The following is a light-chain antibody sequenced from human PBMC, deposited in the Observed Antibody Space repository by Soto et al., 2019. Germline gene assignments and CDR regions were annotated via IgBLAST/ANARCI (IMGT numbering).Light chain of an antibody. V-gene: IGKV4-1*01. J-gene: IGKJ4*01. CDR3: QQYYSTPPALT. Sequence: DIVMTQSPDSLAVSLGERATINCKSSQSVLYSSTNKNYLAWYQQKPGQPPKLLIYWASTRESGVPDRFSGSGSWTDFSLTISSLQAEDVAVYYCQQYYSTPPALTFGGGTKVEIK. CDR2: WAS. CDR1: QSVLYSSTNKNY.